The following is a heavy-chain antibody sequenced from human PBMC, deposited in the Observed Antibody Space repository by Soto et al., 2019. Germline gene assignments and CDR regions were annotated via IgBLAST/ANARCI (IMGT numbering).Heavy chain of an antibody. V-gene: IGHV4-31*03. CDR3: ARGLTTLYYFDS. D-gene: IGHD1-1*01. CDR2: IYYAGST. CDR1: GGSISRSGYY. J-gene: IGHJ4*02. Sequence: QVQLQESGPGLVKSSQTLSLTCSVSGGSISRSGYYWTWLRQPPGKGLEWIGHIYYAGSTYSNPSLKSRLSMSLATSKNQFSLKLSSVTAADTAVYCCARGLTTLYYFDSWGQGTLVSVSS.